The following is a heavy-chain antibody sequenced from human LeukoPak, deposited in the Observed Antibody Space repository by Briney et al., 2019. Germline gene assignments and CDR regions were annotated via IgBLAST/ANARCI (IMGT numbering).Heavy chain of an antibody. V-gene: IGHV4-59*01. CDR3: AAYDSSGYYYRMGAFDI. CDR1: GGSISNYY. CDR2: IYYSGST. J-gene: IGHJ3*02. Sequence: SETLSLTCTVSGGSISNYYWSWIRQPPGRGLEWIGYIYYSGSTNYNPSLKSRVTISVDTSKNQFSLKLSSVTAADTAVYYCAAYDSSGYYYRMGAFDIWGQGTMVTVSS. D-gene: IGHD3-22*01.